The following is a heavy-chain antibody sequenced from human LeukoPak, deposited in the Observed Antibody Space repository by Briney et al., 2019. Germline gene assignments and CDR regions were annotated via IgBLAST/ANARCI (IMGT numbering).Heavy chain of an antibody. Sequence: SETLSLTCTVSGGSISSSFYYWGWIRQPPGKGLEWIGVISYSGSTYYTPSLKGRVTISVDTARDQFSLKLSSVTAADTAVYYCARLGLRGRGSWWFDPWGQGTLVTVSS. D-gene: IGHD6-13*01. CDR3: ARLGLRGRGSWWFDP. J-gene: IGHJ5*02. V-gene: IGHV4-39*01. CDR1: GGSISSSFYY. CDR2: ISYSGST.